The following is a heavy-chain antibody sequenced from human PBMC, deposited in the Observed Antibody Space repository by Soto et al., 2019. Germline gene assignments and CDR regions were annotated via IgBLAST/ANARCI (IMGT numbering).Heavy chain of an antibody. Sequence: PSETLSLTCTVSGGSISSYYWSWIRQPPWKGLEWIGYIYYTGNTNYNPSLKSRVTISVDTSKNQFSLRLSSVTAADTAVYYCAGTLRGYSYGYPYWGQGTLVTVSS. CDR1: GGSISSYY. V-gene: IGHV4-59*08. CDR2: IYYTGNT. CDR3: AGTLRGYSYGYPY. D-gene: IGHD5-18*01. J-gene: IGHJ4*02.